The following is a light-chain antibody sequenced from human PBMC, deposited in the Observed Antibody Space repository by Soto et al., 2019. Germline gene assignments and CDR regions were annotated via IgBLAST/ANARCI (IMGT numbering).Light chain of an antibody. CDR2: GTS. V-gene: IGLV1-40*01. CDR3: QSYDSSLSVV. J-gene: IGLJ2*01. CDR1: SSNIGAVYD. Sequence: QTVLTQPPSVSGAHAHRVTIACTASSSNIGAVYDVHWYQQLPGTAPKLLIYGTSNRPSGVPDRFSGSKSGTSASLAITGLQAEDEADYYCQSYDSSLSVVFGGGTKLTVL.